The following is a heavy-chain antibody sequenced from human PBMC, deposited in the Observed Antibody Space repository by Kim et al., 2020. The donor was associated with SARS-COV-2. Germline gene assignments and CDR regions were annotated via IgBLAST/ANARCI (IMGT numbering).Heavy chain of an antibody. CDR2: IYTSGST. Sequence: SETLSLTRTVSGGSISSGSYYWSWIRQPAGKGLEWIGRIYTSGSTNYNPSLKSRVTISVDTSKNQFSLKLSSVTAADTAVYYCARESGGIAARVLHGYYGMDVWGQGTTVTVSS. CDR1: GGSISSGSYY. CDR3: ARESGGIAARVLHGYYGMDV. D-gene: IGHD6-6*01. V-gene: IGHV4-61*02. J-gene: IGHJ6*02.